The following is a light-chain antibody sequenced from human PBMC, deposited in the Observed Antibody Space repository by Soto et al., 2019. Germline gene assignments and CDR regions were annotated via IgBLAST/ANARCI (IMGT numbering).Light chain of an antibody. J-gene: IGKJ1*01. CDR1: QFVSTF. V-gene: IGKV1-39*01. Sequence: DIQMTQSPSSLSASVGDRVTITCRASQFVSTFLNWYQRRPGEAPKVLIYAVSTLQSGVSSRFNGSGSGTDFTLTISSLQPEDFATYYCQQSYSTPRTFGQGTKVDSK. CDR2: AVS. CDR3: QQSYSTPRT.